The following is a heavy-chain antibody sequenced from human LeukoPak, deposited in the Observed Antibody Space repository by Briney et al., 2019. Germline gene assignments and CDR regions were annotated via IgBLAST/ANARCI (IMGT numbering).Heavy chain of an antibody. CDR2: IYHSGST. CDR1: GGSISSYY. V-gene: IGHV4-59*04. CDR3: AGMYCSSTSCYFEY. D-gene: IGHD2-2*01. J-gene: IGHJ4*02. Sequence: SETLSLTCTVSGGSISSYYWSWIRQPPGKGLEWIVNIYHSGSTYYNPSLKSRVTISVDTSKNQFSLKLTSVTAADTAVYYCAGMYCSSTSCYFEYWGQGTLVTVSS.